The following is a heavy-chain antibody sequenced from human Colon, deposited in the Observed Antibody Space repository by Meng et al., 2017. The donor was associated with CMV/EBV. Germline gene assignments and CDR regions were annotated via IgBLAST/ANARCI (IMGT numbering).Heavy chain of an antibody. CDR2: MNPNSGNT. Sequence: ASVKVSCKASGYTFTGYYMHWVRQATGQGLEWMGWMNPNSGNTGYAQKFQGRVTITRNTSISTAYMELSSLRSEDTAVYYCARGLTRQNNWFDPWGQGTLVTVSS. CDR1: GYTFTGYY. V-gene: IGHV1-8*03. CDR3: ARGLTRQNNWFDP. J-gene: IGHJ5*02.